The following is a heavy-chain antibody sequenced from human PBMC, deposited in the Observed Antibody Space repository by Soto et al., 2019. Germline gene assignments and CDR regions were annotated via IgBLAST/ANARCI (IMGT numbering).Heavy chain of an antibody. Sequence: SVKVSCKASGGTFSSYTINWLRQAPGQGLEWMGRIIPILGIANYAQKLQGRVTITADKSTSTAYMELSSLRSEDTAVYYCARDPGYSSGWPIYFDYWGQGTLVTVSS. V-gene: IGHV1-69*04. CDR1: GGTFSSYT. CDR3: ARDPGYSSGWPIYFDY. J-gene: IGHJ4*02. D-gene: IGHD6-19*01. CDR2: IIPILGIA.